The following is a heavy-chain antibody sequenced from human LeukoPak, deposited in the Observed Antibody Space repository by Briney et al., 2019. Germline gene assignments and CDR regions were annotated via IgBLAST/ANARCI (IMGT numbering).Heavy chain of an antibody. CDR2: ISYDGSEK. D-gene: IGHD3-10*01. CDR1: GFRFNKYG. J-gene: IGHJ4*02. Sequence: GGSLRLSCAASGFRFNKYGMQWVRQAPGKGLEWVALISYDGSEKYYADSVKGRLTISRDNSKNTLYLQMNSLRAEDTAVYYCAKDRFGELLYYFDYWGQGTLVTVSS. CDR3: AKDRFGELLYYFDY. V-gene: IGHV3-30*18.